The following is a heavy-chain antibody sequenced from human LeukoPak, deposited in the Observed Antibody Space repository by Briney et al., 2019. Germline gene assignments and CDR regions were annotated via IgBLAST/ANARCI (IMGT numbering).Heavy chain of an antibody. V-gene: IGHV3-23*01. Sequence: PGGSLRLSCAASGFTFSSYWMTWVRQAPGKGLEWVSGISGIGGSTYYADSVKGRFTISRDNSKNTLYLQMNSLRAEDTAVYYCAKGPTSYCSSASCYVDYWGQGTLVTVSA. CDR2: ISGIGGST. CDR1: GFTFSSYW. J-gene: IGHJ4*02. D-gene: IGHD2-2*01. CDR3: AKGPTSYCSSASCYVDY.